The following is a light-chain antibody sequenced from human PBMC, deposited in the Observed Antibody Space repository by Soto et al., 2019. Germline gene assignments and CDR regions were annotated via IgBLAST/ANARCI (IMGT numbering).Light chain of an antibody. V-gene: IGKV3-15*01. CDR1: QSVGTN. Sequence: EIVMTQSPATLSVSPGERATLSCRASQSVGTNLDWYQQKPGQAPILLIYGASTRAAGVPARFSGSGSGTEFTLTISSLQSEDFAVYYCQQYNNWPPWTFGQGTKVDIK. J-gene: IGKJ1*01. CDR2: GAS. CDR3: QQYNNWPPWT.